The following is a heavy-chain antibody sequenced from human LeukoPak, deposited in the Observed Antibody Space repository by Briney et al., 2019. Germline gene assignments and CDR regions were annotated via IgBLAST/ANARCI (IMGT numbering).Heavy chain of an antibody. CDR2: ISGSGGST. J-gene: IGHJ6*02. V-gene: IGHV3-23*01. D-gene: IGHD4-17*01. CDR3: AKGGYGDYPVRRYYYYGMDV. Sequence: GGSLRLSCAASGFTFSSYAMSWVRQAPGKGLEWVSAISGSGGSTYYADSVKGRFTISRDNSKNTLYLQMNSLRAEDTAVYYCAKGGYGDYPVRRYYYYGMDVWGQGTTVTVSS. CDR1: GFTFSSYA.